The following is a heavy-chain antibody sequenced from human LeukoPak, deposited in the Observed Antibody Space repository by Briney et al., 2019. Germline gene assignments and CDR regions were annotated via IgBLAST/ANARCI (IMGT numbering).Heavy chain of an antibody. V-gene: IGHV3-7*01. D-gene: IGHD3-3*01. CDR3: ARDEYLWSGYYPNQVFDY. Sequence: GGSLRLSCAASGFTFDSYGMTWVRQAPGKGLEWVANIKQDGSEKYYVDSVKGRFTISRDNAKNSLYLQMNSLRAEDTAEYYCARDEYLWSGYYPNQVFDYWGQGTLVTVSS. CDR2: IKQDGSEK. J-gene: IGHJ4*02. CDR1: GFTFDSYG.